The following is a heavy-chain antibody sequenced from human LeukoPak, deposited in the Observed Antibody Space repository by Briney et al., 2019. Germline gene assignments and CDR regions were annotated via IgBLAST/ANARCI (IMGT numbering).Heavy chain of an antibody. V-gene: IGHV1-2*02. J-gene: IGHJ4*02. CDR2: INPNSGGT. CDR3: ARMVAVAGCWWYFDY. Sequence: ASVKVSCKASGYTFTGYYMHWVRQAPGQGLEWMGWINPNSGGTNYAQKFQGRVTMPRDTSISTAYMELSRLRSDDTAVYYCARMVAVAGCWWYFDYWGQGTLVTVSS. CDR1: GYTFTGYY. D-gene: IGHD6-19*01.